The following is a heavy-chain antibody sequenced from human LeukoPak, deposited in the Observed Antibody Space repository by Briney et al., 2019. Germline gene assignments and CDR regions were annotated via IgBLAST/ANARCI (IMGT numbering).Heavy chain of an antibody. CDR3: ATKLDSSGYSFYRYFDY. V-gene: IGHV1-2*02. J-gene: IGHJ4*02. D-gene: IGHD3-22*01. Sequence: ASVKVSCKASGYTFTGYYMHWVRQAPGQGLGWMGWINPNSGGTNYAQKFQGRVTMTRDTSISTAYMELRSLRSDDTAVYYCATKLDSSGYSFYRYFDYWGQGTLVTVSS. CDR1: GYTFTGYY. CDR2: INPNSGGT.